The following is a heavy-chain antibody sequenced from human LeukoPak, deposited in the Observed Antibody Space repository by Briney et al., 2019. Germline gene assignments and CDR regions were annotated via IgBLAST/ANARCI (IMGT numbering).Heavy chain of an antibody. Sequence: GGSLRLSCAASGFTFSSYGMHWVRQAPGKGLEWVAFIRYDGSNKYYADSVKGRFTISRDNSRNTVYLLMNSLRGEDTAVYYCTSLRFDYWGQGTLVTVSS. CDR1: GFTFSSYG. V-gene: IGHV3-30*02. J-gene: IGHJ4*02. CDR2: IRYDGSNK. CDR3: TSLRFDY.